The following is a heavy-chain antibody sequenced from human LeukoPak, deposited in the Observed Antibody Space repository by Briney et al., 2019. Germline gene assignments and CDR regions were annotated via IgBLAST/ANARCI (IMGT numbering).Heavy chain of an antibody. J-gene: IGHJ4*02. Sequence: PSETLSLTCTVSGGSISGSSYYWGWIRQPPGKGLEWIGSIYYSGSTYYNPSLKSRVTISVDTSKNQFSLKLSSVTAADTAVYYCARVTPPNYYDSSGYLDYWGQGTLVTVSS. CDR1: GGSISGSSYY. D-gene: IGHD3-22*01. V-gene: IGHV4-39*07. CDR2: IYYSGST. CDR3: ARVTPPNYYDSSGYLDY.